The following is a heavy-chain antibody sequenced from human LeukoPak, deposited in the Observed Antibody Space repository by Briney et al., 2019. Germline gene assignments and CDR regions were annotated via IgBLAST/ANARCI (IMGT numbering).Heavy chain of an antibody. J-gene: IGHJ4*02. CDR2: INPNSGGT. CDR1: GFTFTGYY. Sequence: PGRSLRLSCAASGFTFTGYYMHWVRQAPGQGLEWMGWINPNSGGTNYAQKFQGWVTMTRDTSISTAYMELSRLRSDDTAVYYCAIPSGDYGDYNGGGFDYWGQGTLVTVSS. V-gene: IGHV1-2*04. CDR3: AIPSGDYGDYNGGGFDY. D-gene: IGHD4-17*01.